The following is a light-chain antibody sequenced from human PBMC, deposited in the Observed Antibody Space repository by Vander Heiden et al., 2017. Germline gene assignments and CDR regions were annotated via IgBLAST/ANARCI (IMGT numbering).Light chain of an antibody. V-gene: IGKV3-15*01. CDR3: QQHSTWPSLT. CDR2: AAS. CDR1: QSVNIN. J-gene: IGKJ4*01. Sequence: EIVMTQSLATLSLSPGQRASLSCRASQSVNINVAWYQQRPGQAPSLLIHAASTRATGVPDRFSGSGSGTEFTLTISSLQSEDFAVYFCQQHSTWPSLTFGGGTRVE.